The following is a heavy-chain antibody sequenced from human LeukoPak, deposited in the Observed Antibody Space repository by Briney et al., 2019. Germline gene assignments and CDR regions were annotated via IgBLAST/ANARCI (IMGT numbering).Heavy chain of an antibody. CDR2: ISYDGSNK. CDR3: ARAHYCSGGSCYDNDAFDI. V-gene: IGHV3-30*04. CDR1: GFTFSSYA. D-gene: IGHD2-15*01. Sequence: PGGSLRLSCAASGFTFSSYAMHWVRQAPGKGLEWVAVISYDGSNKYYADSVKGRFTISRDNSKNTLYLQMNSLRAEDTAVYYCARAHYCSGGSCYDNDAFDIWGQGTMVTVSS. J-gene: IGHJ3*02.